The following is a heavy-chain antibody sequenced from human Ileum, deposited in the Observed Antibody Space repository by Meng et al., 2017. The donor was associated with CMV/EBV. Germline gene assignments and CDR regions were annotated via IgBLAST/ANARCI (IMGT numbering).Heavy chain of an antibody. Sequence: LPLRGSVPALVKPSETLALICTVSCDPISSSCYCWGWVRQSPGKDLDWIGSVYHTGRTYHNPSLKSRVTISIHTSKNQFSLKLSSVTVTDTALYYCARFDILTGFAIDHWGQGPLVTVPS. CDR3: ARFDILTGFAIDH. D-gene: IGHD3-9*01. CDR1: CDPISSSCYC. CDR2: VYHTGRT. V-gene: IGHV4-39*07. J-gene: IGHJ4*02.